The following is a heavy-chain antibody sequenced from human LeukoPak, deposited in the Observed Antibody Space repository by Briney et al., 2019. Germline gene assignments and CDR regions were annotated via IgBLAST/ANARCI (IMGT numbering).Heavy chain of an antibody. V-gene: IGHV4-34*01. J-gene: IGHJ6*03. CDR2: INHSGST. D-gene: IGHD3-22*01. CDR3: AGCAPTYYYDSSGYYLFDYYYMDV. Sequence: SETLSLTCAVYGGSFSGYYWSWIRQPPGKGLEWIGEINHSGSTNYNPSLKSRVTISVDTSKNQFSLKLSSVTAADTVVYYCAGCAPTYYYDSSGYYLFDYYYMDVWGKGTTVTISS. CDR1: GGSFSGYY.